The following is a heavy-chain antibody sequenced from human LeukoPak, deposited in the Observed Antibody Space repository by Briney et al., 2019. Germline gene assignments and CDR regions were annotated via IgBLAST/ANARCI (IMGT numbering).Heavy chain of an antibody. Sequence: GGSLRLSCAASGFTFDDYVMHWVRQAPGKGLEWVSGISWNSGSIGYADSAKGRFTISRDNAKNSLYLQMNSLRAEDTALYYCAKDKQWLGRGYFDYWGQGTLVTVSS. J-gene: IGHJ4*02. CDR3: AKDKQWLGRGYFDY. CDR2: ISWNSGSI. V-gene: IGHV3-9*01. D-gene: IGHD6-19*01. CDR1: GFTFDDYV.